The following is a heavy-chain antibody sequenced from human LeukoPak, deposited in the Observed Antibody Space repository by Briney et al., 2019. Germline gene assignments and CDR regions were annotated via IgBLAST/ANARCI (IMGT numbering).Heavy chain of an antibody. D-gene: IGHD6-19*01. Sequence: GESLKISCQSSGYNFTPYWIVWVRQMPGKGLEWMGITFAGYSYTIYSPSFQGQVTISVDKSISTAYLQWSSLKASDTAMYYCASGAGALRGVFDYWGQGTLVTVSS. CDR1: GYNFTPYW. J-gene: IGHJ4*02. CDR2: TFAGYSYT. V-gene: IGHV5-51*01. CDR3: ASGAGALRGVFDY.